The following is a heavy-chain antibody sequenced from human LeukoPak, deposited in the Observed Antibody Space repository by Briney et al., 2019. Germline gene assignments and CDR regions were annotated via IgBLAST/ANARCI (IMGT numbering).Heavy chain of an antibody. J-gene: IGHJ4*02. CDR2: ISGSGGST. V-gene: IGHV3-23*01. CDR1: GFTFSSYA. D-gene: IGHD3-22*01. Sequence: GGSLRLSCAASGFTFSSYAMSWVRQAPGKGLEWVSAISGSGGSTYYADSVKGRFTISRDNAKNTLYLQMNSLRAEDTAVYYCGRSGDDSSGYVAFWGQGTLVTVSS. CDR3: GRSGDDSSGYVAF.